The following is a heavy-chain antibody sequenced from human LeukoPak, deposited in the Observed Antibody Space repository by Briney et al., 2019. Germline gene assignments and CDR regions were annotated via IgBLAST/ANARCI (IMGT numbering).Heavy chain of an antibody. CDR3: ARQLSSWDPIDY. D-gene: IGHD6-13*01. CDR2: INPKSGGT. Sequence: ASVKVSCKASGYSFTDYYMHWLRQAPGQGLEWMGWINPKSGGTIYAQNFQGRVTMTRDTSISTAYMELSRLRSDDTAVYYCARQLSSWDPIDYWGQGTLVTVSS. CDR1: GYSFTDYY. V-gene: IGHV1-2*02. J-gene: IGHJ4*02.